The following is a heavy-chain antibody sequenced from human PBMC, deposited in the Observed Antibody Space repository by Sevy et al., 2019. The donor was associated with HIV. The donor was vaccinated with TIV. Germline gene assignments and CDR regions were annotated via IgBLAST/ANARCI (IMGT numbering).Heavy chain of an antibody. J-gene: IGHJ4*02. CDR1: GFTFSSYE. D-gene: IGHD3-22*01. CDR2: ISSSGTSI. V-gene: IGHV3-48*03. CDR3: ARGPHYYYDSSAFFDY. Sequence: GGSLRLSCAASGFTFSSYEMNWVRQAPGKGLEWISYISSSGTSIYYADSVKGRFTISRDSPKNSLYLQMNSLRAEDTAVYYCARGPHYYYDSSAFFDYWCQGTLVTVSS.